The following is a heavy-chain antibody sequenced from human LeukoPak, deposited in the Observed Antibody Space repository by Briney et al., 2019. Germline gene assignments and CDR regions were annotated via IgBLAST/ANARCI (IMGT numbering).Heavy chain of an antibody. CDR2: IYHSGST. V-gene: IGHV4-38-2*02. CDR3: ARDWGIAAPYWYFDL. Sequence: SETLSLTCTVSGGSISSYYWGWIRQPPGKGLEWIGSIYHSGSTYYNPSLKSRVTISVDTSKNQFSLKLSSVTAADTAVYYCARDWGIAAPYWYFDLWGRGTLVTVSS. D-gene: IGHD6-13*01. J-gene: IGHJ2*01. CDR1: GGSISSYY.